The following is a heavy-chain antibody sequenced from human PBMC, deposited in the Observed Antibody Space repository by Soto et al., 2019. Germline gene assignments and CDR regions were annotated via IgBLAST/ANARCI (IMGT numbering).Heavy chain of an antibody. Sequence: QVQLVQSGAEVEKPGSSVKVSCKASGGTFSSYAISWVRQAPGQGLEWMGGIIPIFGTANYAQKFQGRVRITAEESTSTAYMELGSLRSEDTAVYYCASTPGIAVAGTGSFDYWGQGTLVTVSS. D-gene: IGHD6-19*01. J-gene: IGHJ4*02. CDR3: ASTPGIAVAGTGSFDY. CDR2: IIPIFGTA. CDR1: GGTFSSYA. V-gene: IGHV1-69*12.